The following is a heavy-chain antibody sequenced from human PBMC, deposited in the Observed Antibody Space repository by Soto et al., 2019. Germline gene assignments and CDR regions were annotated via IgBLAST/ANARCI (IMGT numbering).Heavy chain of an antibody. Sequence: VASVKVSCKASGGTFSSYAISWVRQAPGQGLEWMGGIIPIFGTANYAQKFQGRVTITADKSTSTAYMELSSLRSEDTAVYYCARASIAAAVLDYYYYYGMDVWGQGTTVTVSS. CDR3: ARASIAAAVLDYYYYYGMDV. J-gene: IGHJ6*02. D-gene: IGHD6-13*01. CDR1: GGTFSSYA. V-gene: IGHV1-69*06. CDR2: IIPIFGTA.